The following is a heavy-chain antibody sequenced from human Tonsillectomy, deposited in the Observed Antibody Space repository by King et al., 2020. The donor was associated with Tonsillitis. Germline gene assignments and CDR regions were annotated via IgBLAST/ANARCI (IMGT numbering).Heavy chain of an antibody. V-gene: IGHV3-30*18. CDR2: ILYDGSDK. J-gene: IGHJ4*02. Sequence: VQLVESGGGVVQPGTSLRLSCAASGFTFRSYGMHWVRQAPGKGLEWVAVILYDGSDKYYADSVKGRFTISRDNSKNTLYLQMNSRRAEETAVYYCAKGHSSGWSFDYWGQGTLVTVSS. D-gene: IGHD6-19*01. CDR3: AKGHSSGWSFDY. CDR1: GFTFRSYG.